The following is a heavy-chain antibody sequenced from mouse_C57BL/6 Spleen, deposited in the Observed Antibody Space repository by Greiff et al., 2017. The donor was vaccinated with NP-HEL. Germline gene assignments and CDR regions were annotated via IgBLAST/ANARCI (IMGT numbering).Heavy chain of an antibody. Sequence: EVQLQQSGAELVRPGASVKLSCTASGFNIKDDYMHWVKQRPEQGLEWIGWIDPENGDTEYASKFQGKATITADTSSNTAYLQLSSLTSEDTAVYYCTPPYYGNAWFAYWGQGTLVTVSA. J-gene: IGHJ3*01. CDR1: GFNIKDDY. V-gene: IGHV14-4*01. D-gene: IGHD2-10*01. CDR2: IDPENGDT. CDR3: TPPYYGNAWFAY.